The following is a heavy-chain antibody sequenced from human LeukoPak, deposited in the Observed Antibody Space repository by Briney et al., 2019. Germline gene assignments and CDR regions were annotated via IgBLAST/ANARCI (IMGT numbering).Heavy chain of an antibody. J-gene: IGHJ3*02. CDR3: AKSIAAAAAFDI. V-gene: IGHV3-9*01. Sequence: GGSLRPSCAASGFTFDDYAMHWVRQAPGKGLEWVSGISWNSGSIGYADSVKGRFTISRDNAKNSLYLQMNSLRAEDTALYYCAKSIAAAAAFDIWGQGTMVTVSS. CDR1: GFTFDDYA. D-gene: IGHD6-13*01. CDR2: ISWNSGSI.